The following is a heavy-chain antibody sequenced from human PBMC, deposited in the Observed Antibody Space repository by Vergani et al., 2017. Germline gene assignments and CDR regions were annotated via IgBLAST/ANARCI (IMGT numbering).Heavy chain of an antibody. CDR2: INTNTGNP. CDR1: GYTFTSYA. V-gene: IGHV7-4-1*02. CDR3: ARVSVGFVELLPFDY. D-gene: IGHD3-10*01. Sequence: QVQLVQSGSELKKPGASVKVSCKASGYTFTSYAMNGVRQAPGQGLKWLGWINTNTGNPTYAQGFTGRFVLSLDTSVSTAYLQISSLKAEDTAVYYCARVSVGFVELLPFDYWGQGTLVTVSS. J-gene: IGHJ4*02.